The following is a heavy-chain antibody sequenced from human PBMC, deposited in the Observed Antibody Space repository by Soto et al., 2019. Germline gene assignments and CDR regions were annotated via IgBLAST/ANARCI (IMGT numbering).Heavy chain of an antibody. CDR3: GSGTSAETYYDFWSGTYYMDV. D-gene: IGHD3-3*01. CDR1: GGSISSYY. J-gene: IGHJ6*03. CDR2: IYYSGST. V-gene: IGHV4-59*08. Sequence: SETLSLTCTVSGGSISSYYWSWIRQPPGKGLEWIGYIYYSGSTNYNPSLKSRVTISVDTSKNQFSLKLSSVTAADTAVYYCGSGTSAETYYDFWSGTYYMDVWGKGTTVTVSS.